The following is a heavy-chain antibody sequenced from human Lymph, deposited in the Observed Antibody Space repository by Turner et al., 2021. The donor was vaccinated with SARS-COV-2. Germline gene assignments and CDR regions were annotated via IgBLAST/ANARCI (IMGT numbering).Heavy chain of an antibody. D-gene: IGHD1-1*01. J-gene: IGHJ6*02. CDR2: IYSGGST. CDR3: ARDLQLYGMDV. Sequence: EVQLVETGGGLIQPGGSLRLSCVASGFIVSSNYMNWVRQAPGKGLEWVSLIYSGGSTYYADSVKGRFTISRDNSKNTLYLQMNSLRAEDTAVYYCARDLQLYGMDVWGQGTTVTVSS. CDR1: GFIVSSNY. V-gene: IGHV3-53*02.